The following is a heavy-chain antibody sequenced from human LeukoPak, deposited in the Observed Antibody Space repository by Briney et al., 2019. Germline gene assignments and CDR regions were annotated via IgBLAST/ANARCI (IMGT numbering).Heavy chain of an antibody. V-gene: IGHV3-23*01. CDR3: AQDRRSSFIH. Sequence: PGGSLRLSCAASGFTVSNNYMSWVRQAPGKGLEWVSVISGDGGSIYYADSVKGRSTISRDSSKTTYLQMNSLRAEDTAIYYCAQDRRSSFIHWGQGSLVTVSS. CDR2: ISGDGGSI. D-gene: IGHD6-13*01. J-gene: IGHJ4*02. CDR1: GFTVSNNY.